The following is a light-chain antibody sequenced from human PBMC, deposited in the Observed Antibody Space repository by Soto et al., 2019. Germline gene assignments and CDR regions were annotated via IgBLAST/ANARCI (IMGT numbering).Light chain of an antibody. CDR3: SSFTSSTTLFV. CDR2: DVS. CDR1: SSDVGGHNY. V-gene: IGLV2-14*01. J-gene: IGLJ1*01. Sequence: QSVLTQPASVSGSPGQSITISCTGTSSDVGGHNYVSWYQQHPGKAPKLLIYDVSNRPSGVSNRLSGSKSGNTASLTISGLQADDEADYYCSSFTSSTTLFVFGTGTKLTVL.